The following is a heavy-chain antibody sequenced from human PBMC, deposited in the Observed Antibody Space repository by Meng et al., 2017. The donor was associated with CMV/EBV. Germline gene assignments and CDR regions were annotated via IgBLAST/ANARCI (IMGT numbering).Heavy chain of an antibody. J-gene: IGHJ5*02. V-gene: IGHV1-2*02. CDR3: ARDPGIAVAGSFDP. D-gene: IGHD6-19*01. Sequence: KAYGYTFTGYYMHWVRQAPGQGLEWMGWINPNSGGTNYAQKFQGRVTMTRDTSISTAYMELSRLRSDDTAVYYCARDPGIAVAGSFDPWGQGTLVTVSS. CDR1: GYTFTGYY. CDR2: INPNSGGT.